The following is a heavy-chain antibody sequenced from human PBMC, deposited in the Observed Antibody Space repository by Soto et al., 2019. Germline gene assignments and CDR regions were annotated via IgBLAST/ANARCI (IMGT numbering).Heavy chain of an antibody. V-gene: IGHV3-33*01. CDR2: IWYDGSNE. D-gene: IGHD3-9*01. CDR1: GFTFSSYG. Sequence: GGSLRLSCAASGFTFSSYGMHWVRQAPGKGLEWVAVIWYDGSNEYYTDSVKGRFTISRDNSNNTLYLQMNSLRAEDTAVYYCARDPEKRYLTAADYWGQGTLVTVSS. CDR3: ARDPEKRYLTAADY. J-gene: IGHJ4*02.